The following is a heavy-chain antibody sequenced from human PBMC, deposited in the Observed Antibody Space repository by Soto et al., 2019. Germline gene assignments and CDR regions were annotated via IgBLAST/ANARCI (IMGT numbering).Heavy chain of an antibody. Sequence: SETLSLTCGVSGDTISTGGYSWAWIRQPPGKALEWIGHTYHSGNPYYNPSLKSRVIISVDRSKNQFSLKLSSVTAADTAVYYCASGSHVPHFWGQGTLVTVSS. V-gene: IGHV4-30-2*01. CDR2: TYHSGNP. CDR3: ASGSHVPHF. CDR1: GDTISTGGYS. J-gene: IGHJ4*02. D-gene: IGHD6-6*01.